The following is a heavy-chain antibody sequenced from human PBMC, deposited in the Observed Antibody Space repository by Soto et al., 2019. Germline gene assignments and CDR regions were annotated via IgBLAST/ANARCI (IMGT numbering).Heavy chain of an antibody. Sequence: EVHLVESGGGLVKPGGSLRLSCAVSGFTFSSCTMNWVRQAPGKGLEWVSSISPSTSHIYYADSVKGRFTISRDNAKNSLCLQMNSLRAEDTAVYYCSGCSGGACHQNYGMDVWGQGTTVNVSS. J-gene: IGHJ6*02. V-gene: IGHV3-21*01. D-gene: IGHD2-15*01. CDR3: SGCSGGACHQNYGMDV. CDR1: GFTFSSCT. CDR2: ISPSTSHI.